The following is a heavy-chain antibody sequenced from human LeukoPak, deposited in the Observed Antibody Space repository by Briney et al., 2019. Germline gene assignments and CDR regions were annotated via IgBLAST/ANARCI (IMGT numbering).Heavy chain of an antibody. Sequence: KPSETLSLTCTVSGGSISTYYWSWIRQPPGKGLEWLAYISHSGSTNFNPSLKSRVTISVDTSMNQFSLKLSSVTAADTAVYYCARESDYYDSSGYFDYWGQGTLVTVSP. V-gene: IGHV4-59*01. CDR3: ARESDYYDSSGYFDY. CDR2: ISHSGST. J-gene: IGHJ4*02. D-gene: IGHD3-22*01. CDR1: GGSISTYY.